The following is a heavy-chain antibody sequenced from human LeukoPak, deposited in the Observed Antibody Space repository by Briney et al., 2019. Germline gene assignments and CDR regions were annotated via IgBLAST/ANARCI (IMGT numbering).Heavy chain of an antibody. V-gene: IGHV1-18*01. CDR1: GYXXTSYG. CDR3: ARDLFGSGKGYYYGMDV. CDR2: ISAYNGNT. J-gene: IGHJ6*02. Sequence: ASVKVSXXASGYXXTSYGISWVRQAPGQGLEWMGWISAYNGNTNYAQKLQGRVTMTTDTSTSTAYMELRSLRSDDTAVYYCARDLFGSGKGYYYGMDVWGQGTTVTVSS. D-gene: IGHD3-10*01.